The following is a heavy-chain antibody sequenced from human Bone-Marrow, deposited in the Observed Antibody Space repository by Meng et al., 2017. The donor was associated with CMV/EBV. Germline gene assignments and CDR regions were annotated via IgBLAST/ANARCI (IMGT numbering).Heavy chain of an antibody. CDR2: IRYDGSNK. V-gene: IGHV3-30*02. Sequence: GESLKISCAASGFTFSSYGMHWVRQAPGKGLEWVAFIRYDGSNKYYADSVKGRFTISRDNAKNSLYLQMSSLRAEDTAVYYCARSYLSSSGLDYWGQGTLVTVSS. D-gene: IGHD6-6*01. CDR3: ARSYLSSSGLDY. CDR1: GFTFSSYG. J-gene: IGHJ4*02.